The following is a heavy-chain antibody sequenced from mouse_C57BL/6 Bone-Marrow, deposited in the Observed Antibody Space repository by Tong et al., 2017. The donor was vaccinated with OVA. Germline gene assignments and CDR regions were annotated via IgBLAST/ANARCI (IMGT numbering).Heavy chain of an antibody. J-gene: IGHJ2*01. Sequence: EVQLQESGGDLVKPGGSLKLSCAASGFTFSSYGMSWVRQTPDKRLEWVATISSGGSYTYYPDSVKGRFTISRDNAKNTLYLQMSSLKSEDTAMYYCARPYDYDFHYWGQGTTLTVSS. CDR1: GFTFSSYG. CDR2: ISSGGSYT. CDR3: ARPYDYDFHY. V-gene: IGHV5-6*01. D-gene: IGHD2-4*01.